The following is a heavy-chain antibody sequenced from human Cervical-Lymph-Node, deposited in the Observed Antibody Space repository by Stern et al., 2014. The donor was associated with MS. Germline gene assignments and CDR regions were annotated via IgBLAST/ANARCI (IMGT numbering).Heavy chain of an antibody. V-gene: IGHV4-59*08. CDR3: ARGYTTSSGRPDY. D-gene: IGHD6-6*01. CDR1: GGSTSSYY. Sequence: QLQLQESGPGLVKPSETLSLTCTVSGGSTSSYYWSWIRQPPGKGLEWIGYISSSGGTKYNPSLKSRVTISLDTPKTHFPRTRSSGTAADTAVYYCARGYTTSSGRPDYWGQGTLVTVSS. CDR2: ISSSGGT. J-gene: IGHJ4*02.